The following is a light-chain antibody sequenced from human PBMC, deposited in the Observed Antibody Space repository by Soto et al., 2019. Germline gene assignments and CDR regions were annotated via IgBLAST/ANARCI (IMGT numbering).Light chain of an antibody. V-gene: IGKV3-20*01. CDR2: DVS. CDR3: QVYGSSPT. Sequence: EIVLTQSPGTLSLSPGERATLSCRASQSVSSNYLAWYQQKAGQGPRLLIYDVSSRTTGIPDRFSGSGSGTDFTLTISRLEPEDFAVYYCQVYGSSPTFGQGTRLEIK. J-gene: IGKJ5*01. CDR1: QSVSSNY.